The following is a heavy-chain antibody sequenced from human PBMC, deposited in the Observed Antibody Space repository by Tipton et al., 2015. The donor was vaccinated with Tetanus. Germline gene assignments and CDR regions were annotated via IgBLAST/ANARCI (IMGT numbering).Heavy chain of an antibody. D-gene: IGHD1-26*01. CDR1: GGSLSDYY. J-gene: IGHJ4*02. V-gene: IGHV4-31*11. CDR3: ARGLPREPFYLDF. CDR2: IYYTART. Sequence: GLVKPSETLSLTCAVSGGSLSDYYWSWIRQSPGKGLEWIGNIYYTARTSYTPSLDSRVSISVNTSNNHFSLRLTSVTAADTAVYYCARGLPREPFYLDFWGQGKQVTVSS.